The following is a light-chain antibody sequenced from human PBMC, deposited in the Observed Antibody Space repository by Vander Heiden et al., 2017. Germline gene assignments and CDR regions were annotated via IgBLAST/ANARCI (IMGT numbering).Light chain of an antibody. CDR2: SNN. V-gene: IGLV1-44*01. J-gene: IGLJ3*02. Sequence: QSVLTQPPSASGTPGQRVTISCSGSSSNVGPNTVEWYHQVPETAPKLLIYSNNQRPSGVPDRFSGSKSGTSASLAISGLQSEDEADYYCAAWDDSLNGWVFGGGTKLTVL. CDR3: AAWDDSLNGWV. CDR1: SSNVGPNT.